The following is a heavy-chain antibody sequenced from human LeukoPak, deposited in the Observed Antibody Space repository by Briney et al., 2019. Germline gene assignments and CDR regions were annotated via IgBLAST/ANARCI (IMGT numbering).Heavy chain of an antibody. CDR1: GFIFSDCY. J-gene: IGHJ3*02. Sequence: GGSLRLSCAASGFIFSDCYMSWTRQAPGKRLEWVSYMSGSGTTIYYADSVQGRFTISRDNAKNSLYLQMNSLRAEDTAVYHCARDYYDSSGYFVGAFDIWGQGTLVTVSS. CDR2: MSGSGTTI. D-gene: IGHD3-22*01. V-gene: IGHV3-11*01. CDR3: ARDYYDSSGYFVGAFDI.